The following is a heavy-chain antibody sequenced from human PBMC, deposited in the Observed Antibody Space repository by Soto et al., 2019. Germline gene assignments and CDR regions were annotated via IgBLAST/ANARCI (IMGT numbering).Heavy chain of an antibody. V-gene: IGHV3-15*01. J-gene: IGHJ4*01. CDR2: IKSKTDGGTT. Sequence: GGSLRLSCAASGFTFSNAWMSWVRQAPGKGLEWVGRIKSKTDGGTTNYAAAVKGRLTISREDSKTTLYLQMNSLKTEDTAVYYCATVISFVTTGIDYWGQGTLVTVSS. D-gene: IGHD4-17*01. CDR1: GFTFSNAW. CDR3: ATVISFVTTGIDY.